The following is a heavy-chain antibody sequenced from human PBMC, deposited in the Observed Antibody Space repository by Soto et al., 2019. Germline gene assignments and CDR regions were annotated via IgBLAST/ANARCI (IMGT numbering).Heavy chain of an antibody. D-gene: IGHD1-26*01. CDR3: ARDRAVGATATDAFDI. CDR2: IYYSGST. V-gene: IGHV4-61*01. J-gene: IGHJ3*02. CDR1: GGSVSSGSYY. Sequence: QVQLQESGPGLVKPSETLSLTCTVSGGSVSSGSYYWSWIRQPPGKGLAWIGYIYYSGSTNYNPSLKSRVTISVDTSKNQFSLKLSSVTAADTAVYYCARDRAVGATATDAFDIWGQGTMVTVSS.